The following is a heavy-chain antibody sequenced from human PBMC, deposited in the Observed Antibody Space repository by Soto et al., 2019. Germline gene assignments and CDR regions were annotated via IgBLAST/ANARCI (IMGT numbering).Heavy chain of an antibody. D-gene: IGHD4-17*01. CDR2: SYHSGST. CDR3: ARAPDYGVPYFDY. Sequence: XETLSLTCAVAGYSISSGYYWGWIRQPPGRGLEWIGSSYHSGSTYYNPSLKSRVTISVDTSKNQFSLKLSSVTAADTAVYYCARAPDYGVPYFDYWGQGTLVTVSS. J-gene: IGHJ4*02. V-gene: IGHV4-38-2*01. CDR1: GYSISSGYY.